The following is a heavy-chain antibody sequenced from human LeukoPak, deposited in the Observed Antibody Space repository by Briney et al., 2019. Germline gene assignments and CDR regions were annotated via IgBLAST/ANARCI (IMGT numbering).Heavy chain of an antibody. CDR1: GFTFSSYS. Sequence: GGSLRLSCAASGFTFSSYSMNWVRQAPGKGLEWVSSISSSSSYIYYADSVKGRFTISRDNAKNSLYLQMNSLRAEDTAVYYCTTDRYYYDSSGYYYWGQGTLVTVSS. CDR3: TTDRYYYDSSGYYY. V-gene: IGHV3-21*01. J-gene: IGHJ4*02. CDR2: ISSSSSYI. D-gene: IGHD3-22*01.